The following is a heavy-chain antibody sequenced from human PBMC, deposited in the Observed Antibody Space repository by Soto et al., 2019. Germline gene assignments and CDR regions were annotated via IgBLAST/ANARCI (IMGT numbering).Heavy chain of an antibody. CDR1: GFTFSSYG. D-gene: IGHD1-26*01. V-gene: IGHV3-33*01. J-gene: IGHJ4*02. Sequence: GGSLRLSCAASGFTFSSYGMHWVRQAPGKGLEWVAVIWYDGSNKYYADSVKGRFTISRDNSKNTLYLQMNSLRAEDTAVYYCARDRRPYSGSTLDYWGQGTLVTVSS. CDR3: ARDRRPYSGSTLDY. CDR2: IWYDGSNK.